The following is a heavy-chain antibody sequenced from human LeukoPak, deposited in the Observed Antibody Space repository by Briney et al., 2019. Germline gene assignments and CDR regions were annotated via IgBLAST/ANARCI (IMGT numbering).Heavy chain of an antibody. CDR1: GFTFSSYS. Sequence: GGSLRLSCAASGFTFSSYSMNWVRQAPGKGLEWVSSISSSSSYIYYADSVKGRFTISRDNAKNSLYLQMNSLRAEDTAVYYCARDLRGYSGYDYPGYYFDNWGQGTLVTVSS. CDR3: ARDLRGYSGYDYPGYYFDN. D-gene: IGHD5-12*01. V-gene: IGHV3-21*01. CDR2: ISSSSSYI. J-gene: IGHJ4*02.